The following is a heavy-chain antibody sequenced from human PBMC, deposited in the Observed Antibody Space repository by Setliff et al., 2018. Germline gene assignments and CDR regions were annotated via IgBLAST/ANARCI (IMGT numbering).Heavy chain of an antibody. J-gene: IGHJ5*02. CDR1: GGSISSSDFY. CDR2: IYYSGTT. CDR3: ARDTSSDWAAWFDP. D-gene: IGHD6-19*01. Sequence: TSETLSLTCTVSGGSISSSDFYWGWIRQPPGKGLEWIGSIYYSGTTYYNPSLKSPVTISIDTSKNQFSLKLSSVTAADTAIYYCARDTSSDWAAWFDPWSQGILVTVSS. V-gene: IGHV4-39*02.